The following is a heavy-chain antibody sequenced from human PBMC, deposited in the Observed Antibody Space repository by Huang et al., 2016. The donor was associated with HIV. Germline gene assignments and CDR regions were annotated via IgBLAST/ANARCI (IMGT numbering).Heavy chain of an antibody. D-gene: IGHD6-13*01. CDR3: VRREGSSWGGGYYFDY. CDR1: GFTFSNYD. V-gene: IGHV3-23*01. Sequence: EVQLLASGGGLVQPGGSLRLSCAASGFTFSNYDMSWVRQAPGKGLEWASTMSAGDGDTYYPDSVKSRFTISRDNSKNTLDLQMNSLRADDTAVYYCVRREGSSWGGGYYFDYWGQGTLVTVSS. CDR2: MSAGDGDT. J-gene: IGHJ4*02.